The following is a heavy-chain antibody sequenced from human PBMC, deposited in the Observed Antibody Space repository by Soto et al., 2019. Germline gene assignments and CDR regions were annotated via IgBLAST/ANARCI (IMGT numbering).Heavy chain of an antibody. D-gene: IGHD5-18*01. V-gene: IGHV3-23*01. CDR2: ISGSGGST. Sequence: EVQLLESGGGLEQPGGSLNLPCEALGFPFSGYALTWFRQAPGKGLEWVSAISGSGGSTYYADSVKGRFTISRDNSKNTLYLQMNSLRAEDTAVYYCARGYSYGYWGQGTLVTVSS. J-gene: IGHJ4*02. CDR1: GFPFSGYA. CDR3: ARGYSYGY.